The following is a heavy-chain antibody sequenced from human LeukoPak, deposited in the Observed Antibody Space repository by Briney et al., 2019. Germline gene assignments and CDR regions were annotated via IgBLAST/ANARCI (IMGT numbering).Heavy chain of an antibody. V-gene: IGHV3-23*01. D-gene: IGHD3-22*01. CDR3: VKDRPNYYGSNGHYYRQNGDY. CDR2: ISGSGGST. Sequence: GGSLRLSCAASGFTFSSYAMSWVRQAPGKGLEWVSAISGSGGSTYYADSVKGRFTISRDNSKNTLYLQMNSLRAGDTAIYYYVKDRPNYYGSNGHYYRQNGDYWGQGTLVAVSS. CDR1: GFTFSSYA. J-gene: IGHJ4*02.